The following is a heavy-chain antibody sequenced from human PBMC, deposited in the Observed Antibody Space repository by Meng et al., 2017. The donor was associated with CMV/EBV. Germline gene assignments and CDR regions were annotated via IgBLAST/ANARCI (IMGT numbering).Heavy chain of an antibody. CDR3: AKDLGYCSGGSCYGQYYFDY. Sequence: SSAMSWVRQAPGKGLEWVSAISGSGGSTYYADSVKGRFTISRDNSKNTLYLQMNSLRAEDTAVYYCAKDLGYCSGGSCYGQYYFDYWGQGTLVTVSS. CDR2: ISGSGGST. V-gene: IGHV3-23*01. CDR1: SSA. D-gene: IGHD2-15*01. J-gene: IGHJ4*02.